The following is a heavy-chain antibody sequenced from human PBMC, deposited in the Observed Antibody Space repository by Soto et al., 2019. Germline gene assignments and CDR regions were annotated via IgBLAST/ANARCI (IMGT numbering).Heavy chain of an antibody. D-gene: IGHD2-8*01. J-gene: IGHJ6*02. Sequence: GGSLRLSCAASGFTFSSYGMHWVRQAPGKGLEWVAVISYDGSNKYYADSVKGRFTISRDNSKNTPYLQMNSLRAEDTAVYYCAKDVPLLMVYDGPFYYGMDVWGQGTTVTVSS. CDR3: AKDVPLLMVYDGPFYYGMDV. CDR2: ISYDGSNK. V-gene: IGHV3-30*18. CDR1: GFTFSSYG.